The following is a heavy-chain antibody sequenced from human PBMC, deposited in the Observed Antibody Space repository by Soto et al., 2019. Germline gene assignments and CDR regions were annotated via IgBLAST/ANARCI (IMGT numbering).Heavy chain of an antibody. V-gene: IGHV3-23*01. Sequence: PGGSLRLSCAASGFIFSSYAMTWVRQAPGKGLEWVSGISGSGGTTNYADSVKGRCTISRDNSKNTLYLQMNSLRAEDTAVYYCAKDVAEVVAASGFDFWGQGTLVTVSS. J-gene: IGHJ4*02. D-gene: IGHD2-15*01. CDR3: AKDVAEVVAASGFDF. CDR1: GFIFSSYA. CDR2: ISGSGGTT.